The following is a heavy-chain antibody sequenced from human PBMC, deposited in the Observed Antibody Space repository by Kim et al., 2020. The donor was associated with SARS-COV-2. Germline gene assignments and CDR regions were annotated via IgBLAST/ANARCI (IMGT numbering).Heavy chain of an antibody. D-gene: IGHD6-13*01. CDR3: ARDQAGSTWYWDF. J-gene: IGHJ4*02. Sequence: YSEKSQGRVTITRDTSASTVYLDLSSLRSEDTAMYYCARDQAGSTWYWDFWGQGTLVTVSS. V-gene: IGHV1-3*01.